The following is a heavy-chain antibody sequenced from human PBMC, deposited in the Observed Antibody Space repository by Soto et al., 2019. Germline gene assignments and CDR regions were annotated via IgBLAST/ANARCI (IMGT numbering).Heavy chain of an antibody. V-gene: IGHV4-59*08. Sequence: QVQLQESGPGLVKPSETLSLTCTVSGGSISSYYWSWIRQPPGKGLEWIGYIYYSGSTNYNPSLQSPVTIPVATSKNQYARKLSSATAADKAVYHCARRWGTTFDYWGQGTLVTVSS. D-gene: IGHD3-16*01. J-gene: IGHJ4*02. CDR2: IYYSGST. CDR3: ARRWGTTFDY. CDR1: GGSISSYY.